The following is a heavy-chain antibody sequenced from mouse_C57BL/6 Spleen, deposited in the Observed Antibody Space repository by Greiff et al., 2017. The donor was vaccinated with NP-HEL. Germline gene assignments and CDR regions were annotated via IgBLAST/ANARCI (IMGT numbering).Heavy chain of an antibody. V-gene: IGHV7-3*01. CDR1: GFPFTDYY. Sequence: EVKVVESGGGLVQPGGSLSLSCAASGFPFTDYYMSWVRQPPGKALEWLGFLRNKANGYTTEYSASVKGRFTISRDNSQSILYLQMNALRAEDSATYYCARYPYDYDGGYYAMDYWGQGTSVTVSS. J-gene: IGHJ4*01. D-gene: IGHD2-4*01. CDR3: ARYPYDYDGGYYAMDY. CDR2: LRNKANGYTT.